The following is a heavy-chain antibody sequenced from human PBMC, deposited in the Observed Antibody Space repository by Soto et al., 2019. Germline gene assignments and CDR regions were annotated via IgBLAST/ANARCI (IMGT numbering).Heavy chain of an antibody. CDR1: GYSFTSYW. CDR3: ARHPALNYYGSGIFFANWFDP. Sequence: GESLKISCKGSGYSFTSYWISWVRQMPGKGLEWMGRIDPSDSYTNYSPSFQGHVTISADKSISTAYLQWSSLKASDTAMYYCARHPALNYYGSGIFFANWFDPWGQGTLVTVS. V-gene: IGHV5-10-1*01. D-gene: IGHD3-10*01. CDR2: IDPSDSYT. J-gene: IGHJ5*02.